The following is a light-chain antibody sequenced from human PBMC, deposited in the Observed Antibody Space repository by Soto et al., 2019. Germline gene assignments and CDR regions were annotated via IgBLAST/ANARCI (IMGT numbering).Light chain of an antibody. V-gene: IGKV3-20*01. Sequence: EIVLAQSPGTLYLSLGERATLSCRSSQSVISTYLAWYQQKPGQAHRLLIYGAYSRATGIQDRFSASGSGTDFTLTISRLEPEDFAVYYCQQYGSSPGTFGQGTKVDIK. J-gene: IGKJ1*01. CDR3: QQYGSSPGT. CDR1: QSVISTY. CDR2: GAY.